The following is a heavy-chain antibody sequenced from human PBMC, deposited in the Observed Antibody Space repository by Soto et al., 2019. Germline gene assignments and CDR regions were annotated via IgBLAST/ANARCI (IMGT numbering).Heavy chain of an antibody. Sequence: QVQLQESGPGLVKPSQTLSLTCTVSGGSISSGGYYWSWIRQHPGKGLEWIGYIYHSGSTYYNPSLKSRVTISVDTSKNQFSLKLSSVTAADTAVYYCFCSGSYYSDYFDYWGQGTLVTVSS. D-gene: IGHD3-10*02. CDR1: GGSISSGGYY. J-gene: IGHJ4*02. CDR3: FCSGSYYSDYFDY. CDR2: IYHSGST. V-gene: IGHV4-31*03.